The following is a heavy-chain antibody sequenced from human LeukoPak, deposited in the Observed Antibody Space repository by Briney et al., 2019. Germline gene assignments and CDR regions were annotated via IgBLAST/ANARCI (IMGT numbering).Heavy chain of an antibody. CDR2: IRSKAYGGTT. J-gene: IGHJ3*02. CDR3: TRDRTRTWIQLWPHDAFDI. D-gene: IGHD5-18*01. V-gene: IGHV3-49*03. Sequence: PGGSLRLSCTASGFTFGDYAMSWFRQAPGKGLEWVGFIRSKAYGGTTEYAASVKGRFTISRDDSKSIAYLQMNSLKTEDTAVYYCTRDRTRTWIQLWPHDAFDIWGQGTMVTVSS. CDR1: GFTFGDYA.